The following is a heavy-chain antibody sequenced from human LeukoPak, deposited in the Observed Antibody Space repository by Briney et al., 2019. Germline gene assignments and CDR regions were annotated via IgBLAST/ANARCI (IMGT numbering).Heavy chain of an antibody. V-gene: IGHV4-59*08. CDR1: GGSISSYY. CDR3: TRHRGYSFVWDY. CDR2: IYYSGST. D-gene: IGHD5-18*01. J-gene: IGHJ4*02. Sequence: PSETLSLTCTVSGGSISSYYWSWIRQPPGKGLEWIGYIYYSGSTNYNPSLKSRVTISVDTSKNQFSLKLSSVTAADTAVYYCTRHRGYSFVWDYWGQGTLVTVSS.